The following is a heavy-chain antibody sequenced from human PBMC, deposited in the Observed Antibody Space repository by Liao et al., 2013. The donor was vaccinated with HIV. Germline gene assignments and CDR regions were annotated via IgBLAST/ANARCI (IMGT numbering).Heavy chain of an antibody. CDR1: GGSVSGGAHL. Sequence: QVRLQESGPGLVKSSETLSLTCTVSGGSVSGGAHLWGWIRQSPGKGLEWIGHVYHGGSTYYTPSLRGRVSILVDPSKNDVSLTLRSVTAADTAVYYCTTAFKVGIFDNWGQGTLVAVAS. CDR2: VYHGGST. V-gene: IGHV4-39*07. D-gene: IGHD2-21*01. J-gene: IGHJ4*02. CDR3: TTAFKVGIFDN.